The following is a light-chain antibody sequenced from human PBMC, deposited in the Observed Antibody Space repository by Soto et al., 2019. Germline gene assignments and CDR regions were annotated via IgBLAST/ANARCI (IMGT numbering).Light chain of an antibody. J-gene: IGLJ1*01. V-gene: IGLV2-23*01. CDR2: EGG. CDR1: TSDVGSYIL. Sequence: LTQPASVSGSPGQSITISCTRGTSDVGSYILVSWYQQHPGKAPKLIIYEGGKRPSGVSNRFSGSKSGNTASLTISGLQAEDEADYYCCSYAGSSTFYVFGTGTKVTVL. CDR3: CSYAGSSTFYV.